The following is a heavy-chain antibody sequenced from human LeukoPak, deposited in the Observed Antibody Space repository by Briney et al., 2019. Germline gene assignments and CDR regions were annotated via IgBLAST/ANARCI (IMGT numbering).Heavy chain of an antibody. CDR3: ARNNADGEGRFSY. Sequence: EASVKVPCKASGYRFTNYAMNWVRQAPGQGLEWMGWINTNTGNPTYAQGFTGRFVFSLDTSVGTAYLQISSLKAEDTAVYYCARNNADGEGRFSYWGQGTLVTVSS. CDR1: GYRFTNYA. CDR2: INTNTGNP. J-gene: IGHJ4*02. D-gene: IGHD3-10*01. V-gene: IGHV7-4-1*02.